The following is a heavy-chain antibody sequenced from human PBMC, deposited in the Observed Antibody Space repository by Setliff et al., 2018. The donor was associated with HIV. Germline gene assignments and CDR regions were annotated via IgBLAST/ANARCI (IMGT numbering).Heavy chain of an antibody. CDR2: FRGDDRTT. Sequence: GGSLRLSCAVSGFTLTSSWIHWVRQAPGKGLVWVSRFRGDDRTTNYADSVKGRFTISRDNAKYSLYLQMNTLRVEDTAVYYCMYGGRTATTHWGQGTLVTVSS. J-gene: IGHJ4*02. V-gene: IGHV3-74*01. D-gene: IGHD4-17*01. CDR3: MYGGRTATTH. CDR1: GFTLTSSW.